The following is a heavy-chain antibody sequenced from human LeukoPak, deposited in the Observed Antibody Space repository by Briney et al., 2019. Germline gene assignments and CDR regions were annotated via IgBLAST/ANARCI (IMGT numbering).Heavy chain of an antibody. CDR1: GGSFSGYY. CDR2: INHSGST. D-gene: IGHD3-10*01. CDR3: ARGAITMVRGVRFDY. J-gene: IGHJ4*02. V-gene: IGHV4-34*01. Sequence: KPSETLSLTCAVYGGSFSGYYWSWIRQPPGKGLEWIGEINHSGSTNYNPSLKSRVTISVDTSKNQFSLKLSSVTAADTAVYYCARGAITMVRGVRFDYWGQGTLVTAFS.